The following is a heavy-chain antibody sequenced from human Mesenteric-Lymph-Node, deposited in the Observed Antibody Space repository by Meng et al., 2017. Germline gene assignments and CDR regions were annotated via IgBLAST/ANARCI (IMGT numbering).Heavy chain of an antibody. CDR2: IYYSGNT. Sequence: SETLSLTCTVSGYSISSGYYWGWIRQPPGKGLEWIGSIYYSGNTYYNPSLHSRVTISVDTSKNQFSLKLSSVTAADTAVYYCARGDYDILTGYSNAFDIRGQGTMVTVSS. J-gene: IGHJ3*02. CDR3: ARGDYDILTGYSNAFDI. V-gene: IGHV4-38-2*02. D-gene: IGHD3-9*01. CDR1: GYSISSGYY.